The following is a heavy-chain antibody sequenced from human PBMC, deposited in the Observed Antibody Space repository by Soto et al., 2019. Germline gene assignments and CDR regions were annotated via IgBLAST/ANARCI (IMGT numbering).Heavy chain of an antibody. J-gene: IGHJ4*02. CDR1: GFTFSSYE. Sequence: PGGSLRLSCAASGFTFSSYEMNWVRQAPGKGLEWVSYISSSGSTIYYADSVKGRFTISRDNAKNSLYLQMNSLRAEDTAVYYCARDRVDRAMVPQGLDYWGQGTLVTVSS. CDR3: ARDRVDRAMVPQGLDY. CDR2: ISSSGSTI. D-gene: IGHD5-18*01. V-gene: IGHV3-48*03.